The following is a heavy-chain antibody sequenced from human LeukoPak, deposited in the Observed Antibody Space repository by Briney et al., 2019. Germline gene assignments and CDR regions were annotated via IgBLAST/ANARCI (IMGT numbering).Heavy chain of an antibody. D-gene: IGHD5-24*01. CDR2: INQDGSEK. J-gene: IGHJ4*02. CDR3: ARDRGWLTFDY. Sequence: PGGSLRLSCAASEIRFSSYWMSWVRQAPGKGLEWVAKINQDGSEKPYVDSVKGRFTISRDNAKNSLYLQMNGLRAEDTAVYYCARDRGWLTFDYWGQGTLVTVSS. CDR1: EIRFSSYW. V-gene: IGHV3-7*01.